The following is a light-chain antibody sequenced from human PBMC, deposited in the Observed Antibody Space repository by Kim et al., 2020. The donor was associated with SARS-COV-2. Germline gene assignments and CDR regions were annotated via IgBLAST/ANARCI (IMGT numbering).Light chain of an antibody. CDR2: AAS. Sequence: DIQLTQSPSFLSASVGDRVTITCRASQGISTYLAWYQQKPGIAPKLLIYAASTLGSGVPSRFSGSGSGTDFTLTISSLQPEDFATYSCQQYSAFPRTFGQGTKVDIK. J-gene: IGKJ1*01. CDR1: QGISTY. CDR3: QQYSAFPRT. V-gene: IGKV1-9*01.